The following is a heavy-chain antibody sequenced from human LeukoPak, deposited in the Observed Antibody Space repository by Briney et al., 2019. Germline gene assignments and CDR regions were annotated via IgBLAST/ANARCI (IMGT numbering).Heavy chain of an antibody. CDR1: GYTFTSYD. J-gene: IGHJ4*02. Sequence: GASVKVSCKASGYTFTSYDINWVRQATGQGLEWMGWMNPNSGNTGYAQKFQGRVTMTTDTSTSTAYMELRSLRSDDTAVYYCARELLSAAALGYWGQGTLVTVSS. D-gene: IGHD6-13*01. CDR2: MNPNSGNT. V-gene: IGHV1-8*01. CDR3: ARELLSAAALGY.